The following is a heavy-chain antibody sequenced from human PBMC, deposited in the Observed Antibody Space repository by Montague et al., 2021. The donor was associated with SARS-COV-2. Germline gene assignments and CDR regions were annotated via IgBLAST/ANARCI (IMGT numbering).Heavy chain of an antibody. CDR3: ARWDPQTLTLIGLRGKSASDY. Sequence: SETLSLTCAVYGGSFSGYYWTWIRHSPGKGLEWIAGINHSGTTNYNFNPSLRSRVTISVDTSKSQFSLKLSSVTAADTGVYYCARWDPQTLTLIGLRGKSASDYWGKGTLVPVSS. D-gene: IGHD4-23*01. CDR1: GGSFSGYY. J-gene: IGHJ4*02. CDR2: INHSGTT. V-gene: IGHV4-34*01.